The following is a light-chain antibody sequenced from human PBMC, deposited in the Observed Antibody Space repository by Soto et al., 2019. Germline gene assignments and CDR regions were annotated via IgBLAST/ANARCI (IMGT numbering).Light chain of an antibody. V-gene: IGKV1-33*01. CDR1: QDISNS. CDR3: QHYDHISPSDT. J-gene: IGKJ2*01. Sequence: IQMTQSPSSLSASVGDRVTITCQASQDISNSLNWYQQKPGKAPKLLIYDASNLKTGVPSRFSGSGSGTDFIFTISSLQAEDFATYYCQHYDHISPSDTFGQGTRLEIK. CDR2: DAS.